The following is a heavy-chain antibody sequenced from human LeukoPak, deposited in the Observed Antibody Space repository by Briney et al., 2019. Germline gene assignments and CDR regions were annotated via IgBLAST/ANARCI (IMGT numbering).Heavy chain of an antibody. CDR3: AKDRAIAAAGYYFDY. CDR1: GFTFDDYA. Sequence: QAGGSLRLSCAASGFTFDDYAMHWVRQAPRKGLEWVSGISWNSGSIGYADSVKGRFTISRDNAKNSLYLQMNSLRAEDTALYYCAKDRAIAAAGYYFDYWGQGTLVTVSS. CDR2: ISWNSGSI. D-gene: IGHD6-13*01. V-gene: IGHV3-9*01. J-gene: IGHJ4*02.